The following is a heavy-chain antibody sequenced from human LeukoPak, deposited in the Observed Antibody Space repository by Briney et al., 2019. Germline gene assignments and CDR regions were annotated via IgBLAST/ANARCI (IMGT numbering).Heavy chain of an antibody. V-gene: IGHV3-23*01. D-gene: IGHD2-2*01. CDR2: ISGSGPST. Sequence: GGSLRLSCAASGFTFSNYAMSWVRQAPGKGLEWVSVISGSGPSTYYADSVKGRFTISRDNSKNTLYLQMNSLRAEDTAVYYCAKGVRECSSISCFRAADSWGQGTLVTVSS. CDR3: AKGVRECSSISCFRAADS. J-gene: IGHJ4*02. CDR1: GFTFSNYA.